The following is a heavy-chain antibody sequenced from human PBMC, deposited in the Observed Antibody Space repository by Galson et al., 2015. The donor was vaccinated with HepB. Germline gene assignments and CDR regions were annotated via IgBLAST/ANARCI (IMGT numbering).Heavy chain of an antibody. Sequence: SLRLSCAASGFTFSNARMSWVRQAPGKGLEWVGRIKSKTDGGTTDYAAPVKGRFTISRDDSKNTLYLQMNSLKTEDTAVYYCTAVGSRGSYRHEDWGQGTLVTVSS. CDR3: TAVGSRGSYRHED. V-gene: IGHV3-15*01. CDR2: IKSKTDGGTT. D-gene: IGHD1-26*01. CDR1: GFTFSNAR. J-gene: IGHJ4*02.